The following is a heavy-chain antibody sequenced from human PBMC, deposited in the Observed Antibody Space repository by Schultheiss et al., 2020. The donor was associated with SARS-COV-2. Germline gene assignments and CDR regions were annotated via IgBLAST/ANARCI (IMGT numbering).Heavy chain of an antibody. CDR1: GFTFSSYG. J-gene: IGHJ6*02. D-gene: IGHD6-13*01. CDR2: ISYDGSNK. CDR3: ARDLPAAGTYYGMDV. V-gene: IGHV3-30*03. Sequence: GGSLRLSCAASGFTFSSYGMHWVRQAPGKGLEWVAVISYDGSNKYYADSVKGRFTISRDNSKNTLYLQMNSLRAEDTAVYYCARDLPAAGTYYGMDVWGQGATGTISS.